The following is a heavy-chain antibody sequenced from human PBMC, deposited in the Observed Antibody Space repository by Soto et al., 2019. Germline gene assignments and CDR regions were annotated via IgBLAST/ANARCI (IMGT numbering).Heavy chain of an antibody. V-gene: IGHV3-48*01. CDR2: ISSSSSTI. Sequence: GGSLRLSCAASGFTFSSYSMNWVRQAPGKGLEWVSYISSSSSTINYAESVKGRFTISRDNAKNSLYLQMNSLRAEDTAVYYCARDLAHDRSGRWFDPWGQGTLVTVSS. CDR3: ARDLAHDRSGRWFDP. J-gene: IGHJ5*02. D-gene: IGHD3-22*01. CDR1: GFTFSSYS.